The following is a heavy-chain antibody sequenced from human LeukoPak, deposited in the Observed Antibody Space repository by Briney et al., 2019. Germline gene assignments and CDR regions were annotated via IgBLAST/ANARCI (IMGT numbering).Heavy chain of an antibody. J-gene: IGHJ5*02. CDR1: GGSISGYS. D-gene: IGHD6-6*01. CDR3: ARVKGSNWFDP. Sequence: SETLSLTCTVSGGSISGYSWGWVRQPPGKTAEVIGYIYTSGSTNYNPSLESRVTISADTSKNQFSLRLNSVTAADTAVYYCARVKGSNWFDPWGQGTLVTVSS. V-gene: IGHV4-4*09. CDR2: IYTSGST.